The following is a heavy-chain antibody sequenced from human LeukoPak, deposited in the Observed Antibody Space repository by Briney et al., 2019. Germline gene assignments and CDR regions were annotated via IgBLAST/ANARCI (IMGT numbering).Heavy chain of an antibody. CDR2: ISYDGSNK. V-gene: IGHV3-30*19. CDR3: ARGPPRYQLLTPFDY. Sequence: GGSLRLSCAASGFTFSSYGMHWVRQAPGKGLEWVAVISYDGSNKYYADSVKGRFTISRDNSKNTLYLQMNSLRAEDTAVYYCARGPPRYQLLTPFDYWGQGTLVTVSS. J-gene: IGHJ4*02. CDR1: GFTFSSYG. D-gene: IGHD2-2*01.